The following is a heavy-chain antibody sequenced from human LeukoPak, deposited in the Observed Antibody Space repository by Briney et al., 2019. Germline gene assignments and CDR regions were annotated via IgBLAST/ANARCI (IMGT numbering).Heavy chain of an antibody. J-gene: IGHJ4*02. CDR2: ISAYNGNT. CDR3: ARGTHYYYGSGRLDY. D-gene: IGHD3-10*01. CDR1: GGTFSSYA. V-gene: IGHV1-18*01. Sequence: ASVKVSCKASGGTFSSYAISWVRQAPGQGLEWMGWISAYNGNTNYAQKLQGRVTMTTDTSTSTAYMELRSLRSDDTAVYYCARGTHYYYGSGRLDYWGQGTLVTVSS.